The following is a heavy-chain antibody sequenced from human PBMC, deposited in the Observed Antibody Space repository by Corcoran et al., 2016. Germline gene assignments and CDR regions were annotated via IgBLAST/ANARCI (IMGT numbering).Heavy chain of an antibody. CDR2: INPNSGGT. CDR1: GYTFSGYY. Sequence: QVQLVQSGAEVKKPGASVKVSCKASGYTFSGYYMHWVRQAPGQGLEWMGWINPNSGGTNYAQKFQGRVTMTRDTSISTAYMALSRLRSDDTAVYYWAGDLNFGAVVSYYDVRDVWGQGTTVTVSS. D-gene: IGHD3-22*01. CDR3: AGDLNFGAVVSYYDVRDV. J-gene: IGHJ6*02. V-gene: IGHV1-2*02.